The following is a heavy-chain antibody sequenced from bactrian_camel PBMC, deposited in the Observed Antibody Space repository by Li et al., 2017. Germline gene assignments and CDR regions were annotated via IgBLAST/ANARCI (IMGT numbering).Heavy chain of an antibody. Sequence: HVQLVESGGGSALAGGSVRLSCAASGYTFNTYSWFRQAPGRKREAVATIDSDGTINYAEFVKGRFTISEDNAKRTLYLEMNSLKPEDSAMYYCAADRKPALFSEGRYCLSHDYHWWGQGTQVTVS. CDR3: AADRKPALFSEGRYCLSHDYHW. J-gene: IGHJ4*01. D-gene: IGHD2*01. V-gene: IGHV3S53*01. CDR1: GYTFNTY. CDR2: IDSDGTI.